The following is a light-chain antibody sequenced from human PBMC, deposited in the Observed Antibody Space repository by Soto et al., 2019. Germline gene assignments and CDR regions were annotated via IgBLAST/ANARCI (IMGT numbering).Light chain of an antibody. CDR2: GVS. V-gene: IGLV2-14*01. CDR1: TSDVGGYNY. J-gene: IGLJ3*02. Sequence: QSVLTQPASVSGSPGQSITISCTGTTSDVGGYNYVSWYQQHPGKAPKLMIYGVSNRPSGVSNRFSGSKSGNTASLTISGLLAEDEADYYCTSYTSSTTLRVFGGGTKVTVL. CDR3: TSYTSSTTLRV.